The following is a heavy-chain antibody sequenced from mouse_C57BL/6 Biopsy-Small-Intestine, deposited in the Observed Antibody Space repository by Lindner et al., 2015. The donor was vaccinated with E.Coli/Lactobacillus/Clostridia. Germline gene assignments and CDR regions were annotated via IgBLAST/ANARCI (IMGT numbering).Heavy chain of an antibody. J-gene: IGHJ2*01. V-gene: IGHV3-1*01. Sequence: VQLQESGPGMVKPSQSLSLTCTVTGYSITSGNDWHWIRHFPGNKLEWMGYISYSGSTNYNPSLKSRISITHDTSKNHFFLKLNSVTTEDTATYYCARDGGDYFDYWGQGTTLTVSS. CDR1: GYSITSGND. CDR3: ARDGGDYFDY. CDR2: ISYSGST.